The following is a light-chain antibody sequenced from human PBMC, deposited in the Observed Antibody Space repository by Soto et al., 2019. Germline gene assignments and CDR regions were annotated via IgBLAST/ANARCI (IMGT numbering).Light chain of an antibody. J-gene: IGLJ3*02. CDR1: SSNIGSHV. CDR3: AVWDDSLDGWV. V-gene: IGLV1-44*01. CDR2: NNN. Sequence: QSVLTQPPSASGTPGQRVTISCSGSSSNIGSHVVYWYQQLAGTAPKLLMYNNNQRTSGVPDRFSGSKSGTSASLAISGLQSEDEADYYCAVWDDSLDGWVFGGGTKVTVL.